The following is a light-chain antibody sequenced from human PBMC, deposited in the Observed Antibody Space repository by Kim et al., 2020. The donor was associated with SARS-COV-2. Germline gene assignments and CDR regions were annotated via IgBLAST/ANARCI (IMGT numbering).Light chain of an antibody. V-gene: IGKV2-28*01. CDR2: LGS. J-gene: IGKJ2*01. Sequence: ESASISCRASQSLLHSSGYHYLDWFLQKPGQSPQLLIYLGSNRASGVPDRFSGSGSGTDFTLRISRVEAEDVGIYYCMQALHSPKTFGQGTKLEIK. CDR3: MQALHSPKT. CDR1: QSLLHSSGYHY.